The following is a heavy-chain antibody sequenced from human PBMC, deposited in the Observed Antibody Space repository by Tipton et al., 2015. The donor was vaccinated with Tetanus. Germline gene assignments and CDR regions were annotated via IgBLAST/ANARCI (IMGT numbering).Heavy chain of an antibody. V-gene: IGHV3-23*01. D-gene: IGHD2-21*02. CDR2: ISGGGVST. Sequence: SLRLSCAASGFTFSSYAMNWVRQAPGKGLEWVSAISGGGVSTYYADSVKGRFTISRDNSKNTLYLQMISLRAEDTAVYSCARGMAEASNCGGDCYSDYWGQGTLVTVSS. J-gene: IGHJ4*02. CDR1: GFTFSSYA. CDR3: ARGMAEASNCGGDCYSDY.